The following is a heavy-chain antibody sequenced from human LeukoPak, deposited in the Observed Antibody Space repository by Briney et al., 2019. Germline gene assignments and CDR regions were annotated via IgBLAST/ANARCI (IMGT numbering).Heavy chain of an antibody. J-gene: IGHJ3*02. CDR1: GGSISSGGYS. Sequence: SETLSLTCAVSGGSISSGGYSWSWLRQPPGKGLEWIGYIYHSGSTYYNPSLKSRVTISVDTSKNQFSLKLSSVPAADTAVYYCARAMGAFDIWGQGTMVTVSS. CDR2: IYHSGST. V-gene: IGHV4-30-2*01. CDR3: ARAMGAFDI.